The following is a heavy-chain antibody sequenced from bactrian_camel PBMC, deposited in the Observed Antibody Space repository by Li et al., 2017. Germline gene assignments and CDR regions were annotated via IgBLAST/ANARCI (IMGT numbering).Heavy chain of an antibody. CDR1: RFIFSDTF. J-gene: IGHJ4*01. CDR2: ISPSGGST. D-gene: IGHD2*01. V-gene: IGHV3S54*01. Sequence: QVQLVESGGGSVEAGGSLRLSCAASRFIFSDTFMGWFGQVPGKEREGVAAISPSGGSTAYADNVKGRFTISRDSAKNTLYLQMNNLKTEDTAMYYCAAKWSIGGRWSDQNMWNYWGQGTQVTVS. CDR3: AAKWSIGGRWSDQNMWNY.